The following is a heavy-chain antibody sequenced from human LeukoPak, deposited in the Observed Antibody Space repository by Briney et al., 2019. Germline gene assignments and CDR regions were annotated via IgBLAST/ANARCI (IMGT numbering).Heavy chain of an antibody. CDR3: AKDSAYYDSSD. D-gene: IGHD3-22*01. J-gene: IGHJ4*02. V-gene: IGHV3-23*01. CDR1: VYTLSLNA. Sequence: AGGSLRLSCAASVYTLSLNARSGVRQAPGKGGGWVSAISGSGGSTYYADSLKGRFTISRNTSNNQLYMQINSVRAVYSAAYYCAKDSAYYDSSDWGQGTLVTVSS. CDR2: ISGSGGST.